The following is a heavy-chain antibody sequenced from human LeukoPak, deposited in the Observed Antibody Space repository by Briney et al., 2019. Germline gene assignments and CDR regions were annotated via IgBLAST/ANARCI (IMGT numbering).Heavy chain of an antibody. CDR3: ARDQGPLYYDSSGYYLSAFDY. J-gene: IGHJ4*02. CDR2: ISYDGSNK. V-gene: IGHV3-30-3*01. CDR1: RFTFSSYG. D-gene: IGHD3-22*01. Sequence: GGSLGLSCAASRFTFSSYGMHWVRQAPGKGLEWVALISYDGSNKDYADSVKGRFTISRDNSKNTLYLQMNSLRAEDTAVYYCARDQGPLYYDSSGYYLSAFDYWGQGTLVTVSS.